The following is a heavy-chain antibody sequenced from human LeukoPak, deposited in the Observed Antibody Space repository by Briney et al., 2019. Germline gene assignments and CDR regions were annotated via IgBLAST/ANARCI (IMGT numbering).Heavy chain of an antibody. V-gene: IGHV4-28*06. D-gene: IGHD3-10*01. CDR1: GYSISSSNW. CDR2: IYYSGST. J-gene: IGHJ5*02. Sequence: SETLSLTCAVSGYSISSSNWWGWIRQPPGKGLEWIGYIYYSGSTNYNPSLKSRVTVSVDTSKNQFSLKLSSVTALDTAVYYCASGGTHYYGSGSYPSTWGQGTLVTVSS. CDR3: ASGGTHYYGSGSYPST.